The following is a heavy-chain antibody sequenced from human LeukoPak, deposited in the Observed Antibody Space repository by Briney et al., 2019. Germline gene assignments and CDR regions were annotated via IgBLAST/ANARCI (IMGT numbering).Heavy chain of an antibody. J-gene: IGHJ6*03. CDR3: ARPTTVTIFRYYYYYMDV. CDR2: INSDGSSI. CDR1: GFTFSSYW. Sequence: GGSLRLSCAASGFTFSSYWMHWVRQAPGKGLVWISRINSDGSSISYADSVKGRFTISRDNSKNTLYLQMNSLRAEDTAVYYCARPTTVTIFRYYYYYMDVWGKGTTVTISS. V-gene: IGHV3-74*01. D-gene: IGHD4-17*01.